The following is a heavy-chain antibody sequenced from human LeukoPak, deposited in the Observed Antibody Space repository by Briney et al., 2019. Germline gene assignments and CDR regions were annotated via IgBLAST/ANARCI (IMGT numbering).Heavy chain of an antibody. D-gene: IGHD3-16*01. Sequence: GGSLGLSCAVSGFTFSDYYMSWIRQAPGKGLEWVSYISSSGSTIYYAGSVKGRFTISRDNAKNSLYLQTNSLRAEDTAVYYCARDYYDYVWGSFSPVGYWGQGTLVTVSS. V-gene: IGHV3-11*01. CDR1: GFTFSDYY. CDR2: ISSSGSTI. J-gene: IGHJ4*02. CDR3: ARDYYDYVWGSFSPVGY.